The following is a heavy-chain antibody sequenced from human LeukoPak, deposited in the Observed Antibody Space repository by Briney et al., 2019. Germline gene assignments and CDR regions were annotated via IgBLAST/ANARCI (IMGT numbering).Heavy chain of an antibody. CDR1: GYTFTTYG. V-gene: IGHV1-69*13. J-gene: IGHJ6*03. D-gene: IGHD3-10*01. CDR2: IIPIFGTA. CDR3: ARRDYGSGNPYYYYYMDV. Sequence: SVRVSCKASGYTFTTYGISWVRQAPGQGLEWMGGIIPIFGTANYAQKFQGRVTITADESTSTAYMELSSLRSEDTAVYYCARRDYGSGNPYYYYYMDVWGKGTTVTISS.